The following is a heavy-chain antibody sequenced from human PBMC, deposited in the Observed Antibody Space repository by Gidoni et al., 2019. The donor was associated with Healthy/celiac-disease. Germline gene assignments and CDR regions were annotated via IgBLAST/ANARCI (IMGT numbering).Heavy chain of an antibody. CDR1: GGTFGSYA. D-gene: IGHD5-12*01. V-gene: IGHV1-69*09. J-gene: IGHJ4*02. CDR3: ARDYQGLRDGYSDY. Sequence: QVQLVQSGAEGKKPGSSVTVSCKASGGTFGSYAISWVRRAPGQGLEWMGRIIPILGIATYAQKFQGRVTITADKSTSTAYMELSSLRSEDTAVYYCARDYQGLRDGYSDYWGQGTLVTVSS. CDR2: IIPILGIA.